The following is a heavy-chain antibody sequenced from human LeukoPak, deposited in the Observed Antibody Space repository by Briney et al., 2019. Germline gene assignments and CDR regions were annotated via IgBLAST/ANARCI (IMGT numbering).Heavy chain of an antibody. J-gene: IGHJ4*02. CDR3: AKANYYDSSGYY. D-gene: IGHD3-22*01. V-gene: IGHV3-23*01. CDR2: ISDSGGST. CDR1: GFSFSGYA. Sequence: GGSLRLSCAASGFSFSGYAMSWVRQAPGKGLEWVAAISDSGGSTHYADSVKGRFTISRDNSKNTLNLQMNSLRAEDTAVYYCAKANYYDSSGYYWGQGTLVTVSS.